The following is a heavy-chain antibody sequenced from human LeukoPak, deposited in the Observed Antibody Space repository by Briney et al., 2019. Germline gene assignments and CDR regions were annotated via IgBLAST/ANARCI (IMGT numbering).Heavy chain of an antibody. J-gene: IGHJ6*02. Sequence: ASVKVSCKASGYTFTGCYMHWVRQAPGQGLEWMGWINPNSGGTNYAQKFQGWVTMTRDTSISTAYMELSRLRSDDTAVYYCARGDIEGYSSGWAEFYYYGMDVWGQGTTVTVSS. CDR3: ARGDIEGYSSGWAEFYYYGMDV. CDR1: GYTFTGCY. D-gene: IGHD6-19*01. V-gene: IGHV1-2*04. CDR2: INPNSGGT.